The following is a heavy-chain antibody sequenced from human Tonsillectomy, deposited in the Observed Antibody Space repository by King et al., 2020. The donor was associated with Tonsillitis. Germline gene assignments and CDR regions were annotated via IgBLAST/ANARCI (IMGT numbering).Heavy chain of an antibody. CDR1: GGSISSSSYY. Sequence: QLQESGPGLVKPSETLSLTCTVSGGSISSSSYYWGWIRQPPGKGLEWIGSIYYSGSTYYNPSLKSRVTISVDTSKNQFSLKLSSVTAADTAVYYCARRRCSSSWQDAFDIWGQGTMVTVSS. CDR3: ARRRCSSSWQDAFDI. V-gene: IGHV4-39*07. D-gene: IGHD6-13*01. J-gene: IGHJ3*02. CDR2: IYYSGST.